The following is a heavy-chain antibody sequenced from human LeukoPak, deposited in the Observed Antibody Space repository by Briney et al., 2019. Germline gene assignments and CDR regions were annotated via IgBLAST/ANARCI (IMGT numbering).Heavy chain of an antibody. CDR1: GFTFSNYK. CDR3: TTGIDDSSGYFDY. J-gene: IGHJ4*02. CDR2: IKSKTDGGTT. V-gene: IGHV3-15*01. Sequence: GGSLRLSCAASGFTFSNYKMNWVRQAPGKGLEWVGRIKSKTDGGTTDYAAPVKGRFTISRDDSKNTLYLQMNSLKTEDTAVYYCTTGIDDSSGYFDYWGQGTLVTVSS. D-gene: IGHD3-22*01.